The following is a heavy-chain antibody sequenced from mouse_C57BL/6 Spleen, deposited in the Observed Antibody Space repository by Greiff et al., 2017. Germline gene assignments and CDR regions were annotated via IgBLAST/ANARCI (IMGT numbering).Heavy chain of an antibody. V-gene: IGHV1-61*01. Sequence: QVQLQQPGAELVRPGSSVKLSCKASGYTFTSYWMDWVKQRPGQGLEWIGNIYPSDSETNYNQKFKDKATLTVDKSSSTAYMQLSSLTSEDSAVYYCAREGLSGTNYWGQGTTLTVSA. CDR2: IYPSDSET. CDR1: GYTFTSYW. D-gene: IGHD3-2*02. CDR3: AREGLSGTNY. J-gene: IGHJ2*01.